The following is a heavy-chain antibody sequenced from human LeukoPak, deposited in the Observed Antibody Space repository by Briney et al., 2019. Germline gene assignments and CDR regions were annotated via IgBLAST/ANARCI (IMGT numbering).Heavy chain of an antibody. CDR3: THRPSGSGFDY. J-gene: IGHJ4*02. Sequence: ESGPTLVKPTQTLTLTCTFSGFSLRSSGVGVSWIRQPPGQALERLPLIYWDDDKRYTPSLKRRLTFTKDTSTNQLVLTMTDMDPVDTATYYCTHRPSGSGFDYWGQEALVTVSS. CDR2: IYWDDDK. V-gene: IGHV2-5*02. D-gene: IGHD1-26*01. CDR1: GFSLRSSGVG.